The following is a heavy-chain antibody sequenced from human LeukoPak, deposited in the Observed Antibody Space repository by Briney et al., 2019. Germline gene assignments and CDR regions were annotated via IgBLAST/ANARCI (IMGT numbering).Heavy chain of an antibody. Sequence: GGSLRLSCAASGFTLSSYAMHGVRQAPGKGLEGVAVISYDGANKYYADSVKGRFTISRDISKNTLYLQMNSLRGEDAAVYYCARIPEEADYYGMDVWGKGTTVTVSS. CDR3: ARIPEEADYYGMDV. V-gene: IGHV3-30*04. D-gene: IGHD1-14*01. CDR1: GFTLSSYA. CDR2: ISYDGANK. J-gene: IGHJ6*04.